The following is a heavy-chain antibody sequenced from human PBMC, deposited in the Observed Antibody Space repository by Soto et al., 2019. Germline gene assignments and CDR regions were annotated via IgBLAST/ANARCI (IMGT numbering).Heavy chain of an antibody. J-gene: IGHJ5*02. Sequence: GASVKVSCKASGYTFTTYYIHWVRQAPGQGLEWMGIINPSGGSTSYAQKFQGRVTMTRDTSTSTVYMALSSLRSEDTAVYYCATYPKIGYSYGHNWFDPWGQGTLVTVSS. D-gene: IGHD5-18*01. CDR1: GYTFTTYY. CDR2: INPSGGST. V-gene: IGHV1-46*01. CDR3: ATYPKIGYSYGHNWFDP.